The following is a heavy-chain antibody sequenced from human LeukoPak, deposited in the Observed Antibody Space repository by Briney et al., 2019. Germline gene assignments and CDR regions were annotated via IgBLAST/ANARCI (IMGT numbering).Heavy chain of an antibody. CDR1: GGSFSDYY. J-gene: IGHJ4*02. CDR2: INHSGST. V-gene: IGHV4-34*01. D-gene: IGHD3-22*01. CDR3: ASGSLAMMKNY. Sequence: SETLSLTCAVYGGSFSDYYWSWIRQPPGKGLEWIGEINHSGSTYYNPSLKSRVTISVDTSKNQFSLKLSSVTAADTAVYFCASGSLAMMKNYWGQGTLVTVSS.